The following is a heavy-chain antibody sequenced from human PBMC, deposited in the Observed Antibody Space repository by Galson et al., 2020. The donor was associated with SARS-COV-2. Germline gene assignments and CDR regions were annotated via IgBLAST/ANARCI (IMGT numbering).Heavy chain of an antibody. J-gene: IGHJ3*01. CDR1: GFTFSSYA. CDR3: ARGGLELLYAFDV. D-gene: IGHD2-21*02. Sequence: TGGSLRLSCAASGFTFSSYAMHWVRQAPGKGLEWVAVISYDGSNKYYADSVKGRFTISRDNSKNTLYLHMNSLRAEDTAVYYCARGGLELLYAFDVWGQGTMVTVSS. CDR2: ISYDGSNK. V-gene: IGHV3-30-3*01.